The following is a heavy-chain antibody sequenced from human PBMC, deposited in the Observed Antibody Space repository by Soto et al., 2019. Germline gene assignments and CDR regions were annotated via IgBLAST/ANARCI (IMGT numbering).Heavy chain of an antibody. J-gene: IGHJ4*02. V-gene: IGHV3-23*05. D-gene: IGHD3-10*01. CDR2: TDNSGTYP. Sequence: SAFTFRSYAMSWVRQAPGKGLEWVSSTDNSGTYPWHADYVKGRFTVSRDNSQNTLYLEMNSLRAEDTAVYYCAKGSASGRPYYFDSWGQGTLVTVSS. CDR1: AFTFRSYA. CDR3: AKGSASGRPYYFDS.